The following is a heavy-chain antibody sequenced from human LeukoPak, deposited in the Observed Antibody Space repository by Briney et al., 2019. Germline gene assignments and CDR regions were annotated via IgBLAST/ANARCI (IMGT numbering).Heavy chain of an antibody. V-gene: IGHV4-59*11. CDR3: ARVGIAKYYFDY. Sequence: SETLSLTCTVSGGSIRSHYWSWIRQPPGKGLEWIGYIYYSGSTNYNPSLKSRVTISVDTSKNQFSLKLSSVTAADTAVYYCARVGIAKYYFDYWGQGTLVTVSS. D-gene: IGHD6-13*01. J-gene: IGHJ4*02. CDR2: IYYSGST. CDR1: GGSIRSHY.